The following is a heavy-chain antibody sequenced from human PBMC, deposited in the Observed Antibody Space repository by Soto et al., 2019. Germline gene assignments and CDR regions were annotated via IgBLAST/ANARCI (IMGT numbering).Heavy chain of an antibody. V-gene: IGHV1-2*04. CDR3: ARGATIFYYYNMDV. J-gene: IGHJ6*03. CDR1: GYTFTGYY. Sequence: ASVKVSCKASGYTFTGYYMHWVRQAPGQGLEWMGWINPNSGGTNYAQKFQGWVTMTRDTSISTAYMELSRLGSDDTAVYYCARGATIFYYYNMDVWGKGTTVTVSS. D-gene: IGHD3-3*01. CDR2: INPNSGGT.